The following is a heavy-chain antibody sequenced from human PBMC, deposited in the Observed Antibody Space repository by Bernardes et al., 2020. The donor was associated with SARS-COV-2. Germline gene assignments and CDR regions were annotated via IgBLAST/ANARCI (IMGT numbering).Heavy chain of an antibody. Sequence: GGFLSPSRAAPGFPLSPYWMNWVRPGPGEGLEWVGNINQDGSEKTYVGSVKGRFTISRDNAKNSLYLQINSLRAGDTAVYYCARDDGYSRGNFYYYFGMDVWGQGTTVTVSS. D-gene: IGHD2-15*01. CDR3: ARDDGYSRGNFYYYFGMDV. V-gene: IGHV3-7*01. CDR1: GFPLSPYW. CDR2: INQDGSEK. J-gene: IGHJ6*02.